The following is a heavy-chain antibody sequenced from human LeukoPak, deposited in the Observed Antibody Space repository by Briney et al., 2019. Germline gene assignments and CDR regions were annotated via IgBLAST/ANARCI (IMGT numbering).Heavy chain of an antibody. D-gene: IGHD6-19*01. Sequence: PSETLSLTCTVSGGSISSYYWSWIRQPPGKGLEWIGYIYYSGSTNHNPSLKSRVTISVDTSKNQFSLKLSSVTAADTAVYYCARDSIAVAGTGYYYGMDVWGQGTTVTVSS. CDR2: IYYSGST. CDR1: GGSISSYY. CDR3: ARDSIAVAGTGYYYGMDV. V-gene: IGHV4-59*01. J-gene: IGHJ6*02.